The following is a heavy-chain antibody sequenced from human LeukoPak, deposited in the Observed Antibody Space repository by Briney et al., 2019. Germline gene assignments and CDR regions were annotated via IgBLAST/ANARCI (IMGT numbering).Heavy chain of an antibody. V-gene: IGHV4-38-2*01. D-gene: IGHD2-2*01. CDR1: GYSISSGYY. Sequence: PSETLSLTCAVSGYSISSGYYWGWIRQPPGKGLEWIGSIYHSGSTYYNPSLKSRVTTSVDTSKNQFSLKLSSVTAADTAVYYCARQGRVDCSSTSCPYAFDIWGQGTMVTVSS. CDR3: ARQGRVDCSSTSCPYAFDI. J-gene: IGHJ3*02. CDR2: IYHSGST.